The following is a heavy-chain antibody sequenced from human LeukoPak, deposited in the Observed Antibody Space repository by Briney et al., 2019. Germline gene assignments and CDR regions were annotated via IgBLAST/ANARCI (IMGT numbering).Heavy chain of an antibody. J-gene: IGHJ5*02. CDR1: GYNFSNYW. D-gene: IGHD2-2*01. Sequence: GESLKISCKGSGYNFSNYWIGWVRQMPGKGLEWMGIIYPGDSDTRYSPSFQGRVTISADKSISTAYLQWSSLKASDTAMFYCARQAACYADVCWFDPWGQGTLVTVSS. CDR3: ARQAACYADVCWFDP. V-gene: IGHV5-51*01. CDR2: IYPGDSDT.